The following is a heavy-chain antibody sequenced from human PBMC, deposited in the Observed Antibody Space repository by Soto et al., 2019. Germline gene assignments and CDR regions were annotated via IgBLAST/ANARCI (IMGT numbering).Heavy chain of an antibody. V-gene: IGHV4-39*01. CDR3: ARHVSVSGYEDYGDQ. Sequence: QLQLQESGPGLVKPSETLSLTCTVSGGSIISSSYYWAWIRQPPGKGLEWLGNIDYSGNTYYNPSLERRVAISVDTSKNQFALKLASVTAADTAVYECARHVSVSGYEDYGDQWGEGTLVTVAS. J-gene: IGHJ4*02. CDR1: GGSIISSSYY. CDR2: IDYSGNT. D-gene: IGHD5-12*01.